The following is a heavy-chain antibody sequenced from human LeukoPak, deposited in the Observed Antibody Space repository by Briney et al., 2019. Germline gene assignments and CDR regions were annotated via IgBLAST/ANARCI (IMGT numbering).Heavy chain of an antibody. CDR2: IYPGDSDT. Sequence: KPGESLKISCKGSGYSFTSYWIGWVRQMPGKGLEWMGIIYPGDSDTRYSPSFQGQVTISADKSISTAYLQWSSLKASDTAMYYWWGFSSLYHFLGGFPQAGLYRKDVWGQGTTVTVSS. CDR1: GYSFTSYW. CDR3: WGFSSLYHFLGGFPQAGLYRKDV. J-gene: IGHJ6*02. V-gene: IGHV5-51*03. D-gene: IGHD3-16*01.